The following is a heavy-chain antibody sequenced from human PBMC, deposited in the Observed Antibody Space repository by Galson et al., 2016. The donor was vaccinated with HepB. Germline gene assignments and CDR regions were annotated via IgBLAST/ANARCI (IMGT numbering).Heavy chain of an antibody. D-gene: IGHD3-10*01. V-gene: IGHV3-23*01. CDR1: GFSFSAYA. J-gene: IGHJ6*02. CDR3: AKDGRSNYYGSGNSYPMTYYYGMDV. CDR2: ISGSGDST. Sequence: SLRLSCAASGFSFSAYAMSWVRQSPGKGLEWVSTISGSGDSTYYADSVKGRFTLFRDNSKNTLYLQMNSLRADDTAVYYCAKDGRSNYYGSGNSYPMTYYYGMDVWGQGTKVTVSS.